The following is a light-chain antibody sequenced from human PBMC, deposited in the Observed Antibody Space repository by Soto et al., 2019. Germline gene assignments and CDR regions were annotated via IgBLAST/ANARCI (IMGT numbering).Light chain of an antibody. J-gene: IGLJ1*01. CDR3: SSYTSSSTLDYV. Sequence: QSVLTQPPSVSGAPGQRVIITCTGSPSNIGAGYAVHWYRRLPGTAPKLLISGNNNRPSGVPDRFSGSKSGTSASLAISGLQAEDEADYYCSSYTSSSTLDYVFGTGTKLTVL. V-gene: IGLV1-40*01. CDR1: PSNIGAGYA. CDR2: GNN.